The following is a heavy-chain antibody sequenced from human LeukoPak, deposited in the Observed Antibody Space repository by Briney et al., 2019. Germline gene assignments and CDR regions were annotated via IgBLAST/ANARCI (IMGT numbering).Heavy chain of an antibody. CDR3: ARMYSSGYDAFDI. Sequence: PSETLSLTCTVSGGSISSYYWSWIRQPPGKGLEWIGYIYYSGSTNYNPSLKSRVTISVDTSKNQFSLKLSSVTAADTAVYYCARMYSSGYDAFDIWGQGTMATVSS. V-gene: IGHV4-59*01. D-gene: IGHD6-19*01. CDR1: GGSISSYY. CDR2: IYYSGST. J-gene: IGHJ3*02.